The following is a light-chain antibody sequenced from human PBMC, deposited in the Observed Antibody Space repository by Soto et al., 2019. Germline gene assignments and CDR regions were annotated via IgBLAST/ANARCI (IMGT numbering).Light chain of an antibody. Sequence: QSVLTQPPSASETPGQRVTISCSGSSSNIGTNTVNWYQQLPGTAPKLLIYSNDQRPSGVPDRISGSKSGTSASLAISGLQSEDAADYHCSAWDDSLRGRVFGGGTKLTVL. CDR2: SND. V-gene: IGLV1-44*01. CDR1: SSNIGTNT. CDR3: SAWDDSLRGRV. J-gene: IGLJ2*01.